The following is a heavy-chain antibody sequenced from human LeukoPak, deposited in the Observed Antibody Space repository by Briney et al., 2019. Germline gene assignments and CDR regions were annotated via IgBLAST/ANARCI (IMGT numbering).Heavy chain of an antibody. V-gene: IGHV3-30-3*01. D-gene: IGHD2-15*01. Sequence: PGRSLTLSCAVSGFTFSSYAMHWVRQAPGKGLDWVAVISFDEINKYYADSVKGRFTISRDNSKNTLYLQMNSLRGEDTAVYYCAKDLAGLLDYWGQGTLVTVSS. CDR2: ISFDEINK. CDR1: GFTFSSYA. CDR3: AKDLAGLLDY. J-gene: IGHJ4*02.